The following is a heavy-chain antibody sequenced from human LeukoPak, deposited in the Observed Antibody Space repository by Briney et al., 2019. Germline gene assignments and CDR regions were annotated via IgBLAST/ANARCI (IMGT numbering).Heavy chain of an antibody. D-gene: IGHD6-13*01. CDR1: GYTLTELS. CDR3: APYSGSGMDV. CDR2: FDPEDGET. J-gene: IGHJ6*02. V-gene: IGHV1-24*01. Sequence: ASVKVSCKVSGYTLTELSMHWVRQAPGKGLEWMGGFDPEDGETIYAQKFQGRLTMTEDTSTDTAYMERSSLRSEDTAVYCCAPYSGSGMDVWGQGTTVTVSS.